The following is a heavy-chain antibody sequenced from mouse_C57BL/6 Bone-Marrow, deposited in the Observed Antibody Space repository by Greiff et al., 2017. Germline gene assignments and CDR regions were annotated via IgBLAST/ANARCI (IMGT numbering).Heavy chain of an antibody. CDR1: GYTFTSYW. V-gene: IGHV1-52*01. CDR3: ANKRVWYFDV. CDR2: IDPSDSDT. Sequence: VQLQQPGAELVRPGSSVKLSCKASGYTFTSYWMHWVKQRPIQGLEWIGNIDPSDSDTHYNQKFKDKATLTVDKSSSTAYMQLSSLTSEDSAVXNCANKRVWYFDVWGTGTTVTVSS. J-gene: IGHJ1*03.